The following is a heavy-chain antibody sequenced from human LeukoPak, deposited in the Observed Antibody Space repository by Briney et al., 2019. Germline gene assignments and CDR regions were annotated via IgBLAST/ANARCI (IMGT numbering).Heavy chain of an antibody. D-gene: IGHD5-18*01. J-gene: IGHJ3*02. CDR2: IIPILGIA. CDR1: GGTFSSYT. CDR3: ASNSNGSVLVSAFDI. Sequence: AASVEVSCKASGGTFSSYTISWVRQAPGQGLEWMGRIIPILGIANYAQKFQGRVTITADKSTSTAYMELSSLRSEDTAVYYCASNSNGSVLVSAFDIWGQGTMVTVSS. V-gene: IGHV1-69*02.